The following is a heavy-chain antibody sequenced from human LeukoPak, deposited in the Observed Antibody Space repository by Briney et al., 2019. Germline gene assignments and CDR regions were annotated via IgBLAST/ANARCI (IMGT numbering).Heavy chain of an antibody. J-gene: IGHJ5*02. Sequence: KPSETLSLTCTVSGGSISSGGYYWSWIRQHPGKGLEWIGYIYYSGSTYYNPSLKSRVTISVDTSKNQFSLKLSSVTAADTAVYYCARHRKDSSSWYGDWFDPWGQGTLVTVSS. CDR3: ARHRKDSSSWYGDWFDP. CDR1: GGSISSGGYY. V-gene: IGHV4-31*03. D-gene: IGHD6-13*01. CDR2: IYYSGST.